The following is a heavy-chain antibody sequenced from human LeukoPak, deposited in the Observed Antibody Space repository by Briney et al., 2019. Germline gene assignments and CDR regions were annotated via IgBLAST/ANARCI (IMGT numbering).Heavy chain of an antibody. Sequence: GGSLRLSCAASGFTFSSYAMNWVRQAPGKGLEWVSYISSSGSTIYYADSVKGRFTISRDNAKNSLYLQMNSLRAEDTAVYYCARDPGYSSSWPLFDPWGQGTLVTVSS. V-gene: IGHV3-48*03. CDR3: ARDPGYSSSWPLFDP. CDR1: GFTFSSYA. J-gene: IGHJ5*02. D-gene: IGHD6-13*01. CDR2: ISSSGSTI.